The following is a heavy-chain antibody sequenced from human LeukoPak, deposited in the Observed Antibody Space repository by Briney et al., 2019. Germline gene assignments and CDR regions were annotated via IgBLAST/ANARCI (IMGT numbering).Heavy chain of an antibody. Sequence: PGGSLRLSCAASGFTFSSYAMSWVRQAPGKGLEWVSAISGSGGSTYYADSVKGRFTISRDNSKNTLYLQMNRLRVEDTAMYYCTRDAGATGGYAFDIWGQGTMVTVSS. D-gene: IGHD1-26*01. CDR1: GFTFSSYA. CDR2: ISGSGGST. V-gene: IGHV3-23*01. CDR3: TRDAGATGGYAFDI. J-gene: IGHJ3*02.